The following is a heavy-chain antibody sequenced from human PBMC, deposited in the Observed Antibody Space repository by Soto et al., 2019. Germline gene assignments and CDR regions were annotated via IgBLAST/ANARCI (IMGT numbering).Heavy chain of an antibody. CDR2: VYYSGSA. Sequence: SETLSRTCNVSGASIRRYYWNWIRQPPGKTLEWIGDVYYSGSANYNPSLKSRVTISVDMSRNQFSLKLNSVTAADTDVYYCARGSMVRGPTPFDYWGQGTLVTVSS. J-gene: IGHJ4*02. D-gene: IGHD3-10*01. CDR3: ARGSMVRGPTPFDY. V-gene: IGHV4-59*01. CDR1: GASIRRYY.